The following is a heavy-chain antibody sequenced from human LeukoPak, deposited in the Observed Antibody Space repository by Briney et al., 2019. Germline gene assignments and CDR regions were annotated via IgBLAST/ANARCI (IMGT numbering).Heavy chain of an antibody. CDR2: IKQDGSEK. CDR3: ASGTSAWRYGMDV. Sequence: GGSLRLSCEASGFTFSRYWMSWVRQAPGKGLEWVANIKQDGSEKDYVDSVTGRFTISRDNAKNSLYLQMNSLRAEDTADYCCASGTSAWRYGMDVWGQGTTVTVSS. J-gene: IGHJ6*02. V-gene: IGHV3-7*01. D-gene: IGHD6-19*01. CDR1: GFTFSRYW.